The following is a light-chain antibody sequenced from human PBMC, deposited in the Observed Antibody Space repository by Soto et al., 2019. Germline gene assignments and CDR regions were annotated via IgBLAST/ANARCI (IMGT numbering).Light chain of an antibody. CDR2: GAS. CDR1: QSVSSSY. Sequence: EIVLTQSPGTLSLSPGDRATLSCRASQSVSSSYLAWYQQKPGQAPRLLIYGASSRATGIPDRFSGSGSGTDFTLTISRLEPEDFAVYYCQQYGSSPPVYTFGQGTKLEIK. J-gene: IGKJ2*01. V-gene: IGKV3-20*01. CDR3: QQYGSSPPVYT.